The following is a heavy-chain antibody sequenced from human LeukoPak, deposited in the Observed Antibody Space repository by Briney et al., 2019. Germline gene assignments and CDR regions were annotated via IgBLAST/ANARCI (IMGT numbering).Heavy chain of an antibody. CDR3: ARDGSSREWLLFGYSDY. CDR1: GFTFSSYA. Sequence: SGGSLRLSCAASGFTFSSYAMHWVRQAPGKGLEWVAVISYDGSNKYYADSVKGRFTISRDNSKNTLYLQMNSLRAEDTAVYYCARDGSSREWLLFGYSDYWGQGTLVTVSS. CDR2: ISYDGSNK. D-gene: IGHD3-3*01. J-gene: IGHJ4*02. V-gene: IGHV3-30-3*01.